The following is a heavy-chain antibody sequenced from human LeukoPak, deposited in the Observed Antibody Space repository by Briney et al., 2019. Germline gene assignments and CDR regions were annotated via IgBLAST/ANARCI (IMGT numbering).Heavy chain of an antibody. J-gene: IGHJ4*02. Sequence: GGSLRLSCAASGFTFSSYSMNWVRQAPGKGLEWVSVIYSGGSTYYADSVKGRFTISRDNSKNTLYLQMNSLRAEDTAVYYCASTVSDTAGMDFDYWGQGTLVTVSS. CDR3: ASTVSDTAGMDFDY. CDR1: GFTFSSYS. V-gene: IGHV3-66*01. CDR2: IYSGGST. D-gene: IGHD5-18*01.